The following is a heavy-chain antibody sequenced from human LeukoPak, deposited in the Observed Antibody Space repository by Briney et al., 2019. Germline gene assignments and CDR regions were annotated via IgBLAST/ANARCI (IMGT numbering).Heavy chain of an antibody. V-gene: IGHV1-18*01. CDR3: ARHLYGDYESVAFDI. Sequence: GASVKVSCKASGYTFTSYGISWVRQAPGQGLEWMGWISAYNGNTNYAQKLQGRVTMTTDTSTSTAYMELRSLRSDDTAVYYCARHLYGDYESVAFDIWGQGTMVTVSS. D-gene: IGHD4-17*01. CDR2: ISAYNGNT. CDR1: GYTFTSYG. J-gene: IGHJ3*02.